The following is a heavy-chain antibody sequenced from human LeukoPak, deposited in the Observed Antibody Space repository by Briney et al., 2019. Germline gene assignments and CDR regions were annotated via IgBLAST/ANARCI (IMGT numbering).Heavy chain of an antibody. V-gene: IGHV3-7*01. CDR3: VRGVEPLAANTLAY. D-gene: IGHD1-14*01. J-gene: IGHJ4*02. CDR2: INRDGSQK. Sequence: GGSLRLSCEVSGFTFNSYWMIWVRQAPGKGLEWAANINRDGSQKNYVDSVKGRFTISRDNAKNSVYLQMNSLRAEDTAVYYCVRGVEPLAANTLAYWGQGTLVTVSS. CDR1: GFTFNSYW.